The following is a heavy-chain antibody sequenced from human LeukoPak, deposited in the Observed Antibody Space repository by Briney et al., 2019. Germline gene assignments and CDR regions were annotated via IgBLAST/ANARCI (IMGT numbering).Heavy chain of an antibody. V-gene: IGHV3-13*04. J-gene: IGHJ6*02. CDR2: IGTAGDT. Sequence: PGGSLRLSCAASGXTFSSYDIHWVRQPTGKGLEWVSIIGTAGDTYYTASVKGRFTISRDTARNTLYLQMNSLRAEDTAVYYCANAPYYDILTGYGNYYYYGMDVWGQGTTVTVSS. CDR3: ANAPYYDILTGYGNYYYYGMDV. CDR1: GXTFSSYD. D-gene: IGHD3-9*01.